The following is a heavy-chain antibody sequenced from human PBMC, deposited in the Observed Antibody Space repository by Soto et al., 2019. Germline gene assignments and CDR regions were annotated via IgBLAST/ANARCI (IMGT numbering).Heavy chain of an antibody. CDR2: FYSGGST. CDR1: GVTVRSNH. V-gene: IGHV3-66*01. Sequence: VQLVESGGGLVQPGGSLRLSCAASGVTVRSNHMSWVRQAPGKGLECVSVFYSGGSTYYADSVKGRFTISRDNSKNTLYRHMNSLTTEDTAVYYCARDPASCNGPSCGYTFDFCGQGTLVTVSS. CDR3: ARDPASCNGPSCGYTFDF. J-gene: IGHJ4*02. D-gene: IGHD2-2*01.